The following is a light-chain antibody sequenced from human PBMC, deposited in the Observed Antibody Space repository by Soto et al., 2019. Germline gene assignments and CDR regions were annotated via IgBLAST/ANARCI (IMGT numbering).Light chain of an antibody. J-gene: IGKJ1*01. CDR1: QSVSNY. Sequence: EIVLTQSPATLSLSPGERATLSCRASQSVSNYLAWYQQKPGQAPRLLMYGASSRATGIPERFSGSGSGTDFTLTISRLEPEDFAVYYCQQYGSSPRTFGQGTKVDIK. V-gene: IGKV3-20*01. CDR2: GAS. CDR3: QQYGSSPRT.